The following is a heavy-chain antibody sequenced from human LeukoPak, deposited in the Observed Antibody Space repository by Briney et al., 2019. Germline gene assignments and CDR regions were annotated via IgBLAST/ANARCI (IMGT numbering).Heavy chain of an antibody. V-gene: IGHV3-21*01. J-gene: IGHJ4*02. Sequence: GGSLRLSCAVSGFTFSSYSMNWVRQAPGKGLEWVSSISSSSSYIYYADSVKGRFTISRDNSKNTLYLQMNSLRAEDTAVYYCARAGRADGDYHYFDYWGQGALVTVSS. CDR2: ISSSSSYI. D-gene: IGHD4-17*01. CDR3: ARAGRADGDYHYFDY. CDR1: GFTFSSYS.